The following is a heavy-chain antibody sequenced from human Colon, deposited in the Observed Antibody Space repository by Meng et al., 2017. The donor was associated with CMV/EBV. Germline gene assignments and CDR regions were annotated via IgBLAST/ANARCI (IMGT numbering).Heavy chain of an antibody. CDR2: IYSGGST. J-gene: IGHJ4*02. D-gene: IGHD1-26*01. CDR3: ARGYSGTSS. Sequence: QGGEAGGDLGQPGASIRLSCAASRFTVSSTHMSWGRQAPGKGLEWVSVIYSGGSTFYADSVKGRFTISRDNSKNTLYLQMNSLSAEDTAVYYCARGYSGTSSWGQGTLVTVSS. V-gene: IGHV3-66*01. CDR1: RFTVSSTH.